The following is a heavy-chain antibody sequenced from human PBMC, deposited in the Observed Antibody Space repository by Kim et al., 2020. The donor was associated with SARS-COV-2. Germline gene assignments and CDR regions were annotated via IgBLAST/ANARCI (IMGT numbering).Heavy chain of an antibody. CDR1: GFTFSSYG. CDR2: ISYDGSNK. CDR3: AKTGNSSIAAAGTLFAKFDLYYFDY. J-gene: IGHJ4*02. V-gene: IGHV3-30*18. Sequence: GGSLRLSCAASGFTFSSYGMHWVRQAPGKGLEWVAVISYDGSNKYYADSVKGRFTISRDNSKNTLYLQMNSLRAEDTAVYYCAKTGNSSIAAAGTLFAKFDLYYFDYWGQGTLVTVSS. D-gene: IGHD6-13*01.